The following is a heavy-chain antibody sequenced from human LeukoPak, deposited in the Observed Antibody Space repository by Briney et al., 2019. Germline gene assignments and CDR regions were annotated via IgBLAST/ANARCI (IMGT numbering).Heavy chain of an antibody. J-gene: IGHJ6*02. D-gene: IGHD3-22*01. CDR3: ARDQYYYDSSGYYYGMDV. Sequence: GGSLRLSCAASGFTFSSYAMHWVRQAPGKGLEWVAVISYDGSNKYYADSVKGRFTISRDNSKNTLYLQMNSLRAEDTAVYYCARDQYYYDSSGYYYGMDVWAKGPRSPSP. CDR1: GFTFSSYA. CDR2: ISYDGSNK. V-gene: IGHV3-30-3*01.